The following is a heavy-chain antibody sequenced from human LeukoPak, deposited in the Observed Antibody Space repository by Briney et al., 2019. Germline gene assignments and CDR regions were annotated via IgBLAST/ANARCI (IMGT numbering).Heavy chain of an antibody. V-gene: IGHV4-61*01. J-gene: IGHJ4*02. D-gene: IGHD2-15*01. CDR3: ARHNPYCSGGSCYDGGDY. CDR2: IYYSGST. Sequence: SETLSLTCTVSGGSVSSGSYYWTWIRQPPGKGLEWIGYIYYSGSTNYNPSLKSRVTISVDTSKNQFSLKLSSVTAADTAVYYCARHNPYCSGGSCYDGGDYWGQGTLVTVSS. CDR1: GGSVSSGSYY.